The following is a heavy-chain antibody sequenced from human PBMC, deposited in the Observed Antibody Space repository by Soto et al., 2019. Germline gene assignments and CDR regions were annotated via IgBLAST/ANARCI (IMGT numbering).Heavy chain of an antibody. D-gene: IGHD3-10*01. CDR3: ARMWFGDLIVHDNWFDP. J-gene: IGHJ5*02. CDR1: GGSISSGGYS. CDR2: IYYSGST. V-gene: IGHV4-61*08. Sequence: PSETLSLTCAVSGGSISSGGYSWSWIRQPPGKGLEWIGYIYYSGSTNYNPSLKSRVTISVDTSKNQFSLKLSSVTAADTAVYYCARMWFGDLIVHDNWFDPWGQGTLVTVS.